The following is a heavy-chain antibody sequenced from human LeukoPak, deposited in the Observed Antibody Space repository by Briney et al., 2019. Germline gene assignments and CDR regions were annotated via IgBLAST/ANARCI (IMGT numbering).Heavy chain of an antibody. CDR3: ARDRSGSQHAIDY. D-gene: IGHD1-26*01. V-gene: IGHV3-23*01. Sequence: GGSLRLSCAASGFTLSTFAMSWVRQAPGKGLERVSVMGGSGVTGTYYADSVKGRFTISRDNSKNTLFLEMNSLRAEDTALYYCARDRSGSQHAIDYWGQGTLVTVST. J-gene: IGHJ4*02. CDR1: GFTLSTFA. CDR2: MGGSGVTGT.